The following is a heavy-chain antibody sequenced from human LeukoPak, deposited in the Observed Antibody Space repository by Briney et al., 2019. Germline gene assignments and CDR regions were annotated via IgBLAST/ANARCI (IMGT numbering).Heavy chain of an antibody. CDR3: AREALRFPLFDP. V-gene: IGHV3-33*01. J-gene: IGHJ5*02. Sequence: GGSLRLSCAASGFTFSSYGMHWVRQAPGKGLEWVAVIWYDGSNKYYADSVKGRFTISRDNAKNTLYLQMNSLRAEDTAVYYCAREALRFPLFDPWGQGTLVTVSS. CDR2: IWYDGSNK. CDR1: GFTFSSYG. D-gene: IGHD3-3*01.